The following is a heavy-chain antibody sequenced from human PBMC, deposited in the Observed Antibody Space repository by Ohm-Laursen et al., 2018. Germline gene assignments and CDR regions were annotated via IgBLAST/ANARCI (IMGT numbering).Heavy chain of an antibody. CDR3: ARYSPVEMIIRGAFDI. Sequence: SETLSLTCPVYGGSFSGYDWSWIRQPPGKGLEWIGEINHSGRTNYNPSLKSRVIISVDMSKNQVSLRMSPVTAADTAVYYCARYSPVEMIIRGAFDIWGQGTMVTVSS. CDR1: GGSFSGYD. CDR2: INHSGRT. D-gene: IGHD5-24*01. J-gene: IGHJ3*02. V-gene: IGHV4-34*01.